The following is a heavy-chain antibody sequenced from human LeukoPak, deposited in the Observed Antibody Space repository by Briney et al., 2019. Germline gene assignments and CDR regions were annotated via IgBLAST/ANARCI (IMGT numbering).Heavy chain of an antibody. D-gene: IGHD3-22*01. V-gene: IGHV1-58*01. CDR1: GFTFTSSA. CDR3: AASPYYYDSSGYSYYFDY. Sequence: SVKVSCKASGFTFTSSAVQWVRQARGQRLEWIGWIVVGSGNTNYAQKFQERVTITRDMSTSTAYMELSSLRSEDTAVYYCAASPYYYDSSGYSYYFDYWGQGTLVTVSS. J-gene: IGHJ4*02. CDR2: IVVGSGNT.